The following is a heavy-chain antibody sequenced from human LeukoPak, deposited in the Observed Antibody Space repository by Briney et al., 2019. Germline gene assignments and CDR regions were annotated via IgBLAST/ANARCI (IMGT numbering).Heavy chain of an antibody. CDR2: ISYDGSNK. CDR3: ARKVSEGFHFDY. V-gene: IGHV3-30*04. J-gene: IGHJ4*02. D-gene: IGHD1-26*01. Sequence: GGSLRLSCAASGFTFSDYAMHWVRQAPGKGLEWVAVISYDGSNKNYADSVKGRFTISRDNSKNTLYLQMNSLRAEDTAEYYCARKVSEGFHFDYWGQGTLVTVSS. CDR1: GFTFSDYA.